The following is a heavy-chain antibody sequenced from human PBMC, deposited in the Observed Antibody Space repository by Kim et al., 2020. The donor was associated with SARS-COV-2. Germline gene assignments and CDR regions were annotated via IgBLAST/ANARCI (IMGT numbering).Heavy chain of an antibody. CDR2: IDYSGSTT. CDR3: SRAMPTGVTGRGY. Sequence: SETLSLTCTVSAGSIRDYYWSWVRQPPGKGLEWVSCIDYSGSTTNYNPSPKGRLTTSIDISKREISLRLTSFTAAATDVSDCSRAMPTGVTGRGY. J-gene: IGHJ2*01. D-gene: IGHD2-2*01. V-gene: IGHV4-59*01. CDR1: AGSIRDYY.